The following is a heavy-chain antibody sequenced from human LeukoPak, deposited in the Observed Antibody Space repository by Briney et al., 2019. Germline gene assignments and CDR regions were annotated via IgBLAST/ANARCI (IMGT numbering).Heavy chain of an antibody. V-gene: IGHV3-23*01. Sequence: GGSLRLSCTPSGFTLCNYAMNWVPQSPGKGLECVSTIRGSWINTYYAASVKGRFPIYRDNSKDTMDLQMNGLRAEDTALYYCARDLRGYNRQHEYWGQGTRVTVSS. CDR2: IRGSWINT. D-gene: IGHD1-1*01. CDR1: GFTLCNYA. J-gene: IGHJ4*02. CDR3: ARDLRGYNRQHEY.